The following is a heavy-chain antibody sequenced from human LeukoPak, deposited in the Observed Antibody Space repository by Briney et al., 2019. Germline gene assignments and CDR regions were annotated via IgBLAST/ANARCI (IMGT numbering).Heavy chain of an antibody. CDR2: IIPILGIA. CDR3: ARFRCSGGSCYSVSFDY. CDR1: GGTFSSYA. V-gene: IGHV1-69*04. D-gene: IGHD2-15*01. Sequence: SVKVSCKASGGTFSSYAISWVRQAPGQGLEWMGRIIPILGIANYAQKFQGRVTITADKSTSTAYMELSSLRSEDTAVYYCARFRCSGGSCYSVSFDYWGQGTLVTVSS. J-gene: IGHJ4*02.